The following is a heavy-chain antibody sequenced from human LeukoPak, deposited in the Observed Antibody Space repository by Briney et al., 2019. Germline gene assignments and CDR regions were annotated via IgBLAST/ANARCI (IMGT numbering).Heavy chain of an antibody. J-gene: IGHJ6*02. D-gene: IGHD4-11*01. CDR2: IYSGGST. CDR1: GFTVSSNY. Sequence: GGSLRLSCAASGFTVSSNYMSWVRQAPGKGLEWVSVIYSGGSTYYADSVKGRFTISRDNSKNTLYLQMNSLGAEDTAVYYCARDPSLTTVTTGYGMDVWGQGTTVTVSS. V-gene: IGHV3-53*01. CDR3: ARDPSLTTVTTGYGMDV.